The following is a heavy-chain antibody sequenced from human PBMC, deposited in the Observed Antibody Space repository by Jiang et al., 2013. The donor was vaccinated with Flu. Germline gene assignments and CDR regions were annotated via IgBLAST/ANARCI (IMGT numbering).Heavy chain of an antibody. D-gene: IGHD4/OR15-4a*01. Sequence: QLVESGGGVVQPGRSLRLSCAASGFTFSSYAMHWVRQAPDMGLEWVAVISYDGTNKYYRDSVRGRFTISRDNSKNTVDLQMDSQRPEDTAVYYCARGLTGATIDYWGQGTLVTVSS. V-gene: IGHV3-30*01. CDR1: GFTFSSYA. CDR2: ISYDGTNK. CDR3: ARGLTGATIDY. J-gene: IGHJ4*02.